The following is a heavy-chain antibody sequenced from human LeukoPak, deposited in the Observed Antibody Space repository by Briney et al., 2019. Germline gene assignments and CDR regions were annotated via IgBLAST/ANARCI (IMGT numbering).Heavy chain of an antibody. CDR3: ARGNWNFHWFDP. J-gene: IGHJ5*02. D-gene: IGHD1-7*01. CDR1: GGTFSIYA. V-gene: IGHV1-69*13. Sequence: GASVKVSCKASGGTFSIYAISWVRQAPGQGLEWMGGIIPIFGTANYAQKFQGRVTITADESTSTAYMELSSLRSEDTAVYYCARGNWNFHWFDPWGQGTLVTDSS. CDR2: IIPIFGTA.